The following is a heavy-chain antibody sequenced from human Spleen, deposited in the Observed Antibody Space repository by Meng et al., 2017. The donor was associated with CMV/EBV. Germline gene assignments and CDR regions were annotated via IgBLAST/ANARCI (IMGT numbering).Heavy chain of an antibody. CDR2: ISTTSAYI. V-gene: IGHV3-21*06. Sequence: GESLKISCAASGFTFSAYAMNWVRQAPGKGLEWVSSISTTSAYIYYADSLKGRFTISRDNAKNSLYLQMNSLRAEDTAVYYCARGPAPCSSTSCYTIPYYYYGMDVWGQGTTVTVSS. CDR1: GFTFSAYA. D-gene: IGHD2-2*02. CDR3: ARGPAPCSSTSCYTIPYYYYGMDV. J-gene: IGHJ6*02.